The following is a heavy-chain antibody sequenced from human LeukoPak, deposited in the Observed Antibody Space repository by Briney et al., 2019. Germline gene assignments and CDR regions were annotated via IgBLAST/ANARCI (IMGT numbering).Heavy chain of an antibody. J-gene: IGHJ4*02. Sequence: GGSLRLSCAASGFTFSSYWMNWARQAPGKGLEWVASINHNGNVNYYVDSVKGRFTISRDNAKNSLYLQMNSLRGEDTAVYYCARALAAAGSYWGQGTLVTVSS. CDR1: GFTFSSYW. CDR2: INHNGNVN. V-gene: IGHV3-7*01. CDR3: ARALAAAGSY. D-gene: IGHD6-25*01.